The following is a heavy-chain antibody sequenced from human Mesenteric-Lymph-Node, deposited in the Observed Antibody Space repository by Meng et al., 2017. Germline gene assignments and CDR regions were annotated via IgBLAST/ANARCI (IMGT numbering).Heavy chain of an antibody. CDR1: GFSLSTSGVG. CDR3: AHDSGYYEALDD. J-gene: IGHJ4*01. CDR2: IYWDDDK. V-gene: IGHV2-5*02. Sequence: SGPTLVKPTQTLTLTCTFSGFSLSTSGVGVGWFRQPPGKALEWLALIYWDDDKSYSPDLKSRRTITKDTSKNQMVLTMTNMNTVDTATYYCAHDSGYYEALDDWGHGTQVTVSS. D-gene: IGHD3-22*01.